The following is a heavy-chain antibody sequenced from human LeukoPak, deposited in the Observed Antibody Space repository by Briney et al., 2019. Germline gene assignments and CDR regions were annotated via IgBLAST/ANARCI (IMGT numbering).Heavy chain of an antibody. D-gene: IGHD3-10*01. CDR1: GFTFSGSA. V-gene: IGHV3-73*01. J-gene: IGHJ4*02. Sequence: PGGSLRLSCAASGFTFSGSAMHWVRQASGKGLEWVGRIRSKANSYATAYAASVKGRFTISRDDSKNTAYLQMNSLKTEDTAVYYCTRHEGREDGSGSYYSIHWGQGTLVTVSS. CDR3: TRHEGREDGSGSYYSIH. CDR2: IRSKANSYAT.